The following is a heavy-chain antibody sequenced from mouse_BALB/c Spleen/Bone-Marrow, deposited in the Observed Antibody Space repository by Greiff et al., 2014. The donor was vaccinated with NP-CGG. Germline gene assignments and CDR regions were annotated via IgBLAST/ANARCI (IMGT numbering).Heavy chain of an antibody. Sequence: QVQLQQSGAGLARPGASVKLSCKASGYTFTSYWMQWVKQRPGQGLEWIGAIYPGDGDTRYTQKFKGKATLTADKSSSTAYMQLSSLASEDSAVYYCARWDDYDAWFAYWGQGTLVTVSA. CDR3: ARWDDYDAWFAY. D-gene: IGHD2-4*01. J-gene: IGHJ3*01. CDR1: GYTFTSYW. V-gene: IGHV1-87*01. CDR2: IYPGDGDT.